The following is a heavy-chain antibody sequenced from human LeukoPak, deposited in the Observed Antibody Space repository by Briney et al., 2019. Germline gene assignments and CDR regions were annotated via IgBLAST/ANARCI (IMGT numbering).Heavy chain of an antibody. J-gene: IGHJ2*01. CDR3: AKWGGLYYYDSSGYYSDWYFDL. Sequence: PGGSLRLSCAASGFTFSSYAMSWVRQAPGKGLEWVSAISGSGGSTYYADSVKGRFTIPRDNSKNTLYLQMTSLRAEDTAIYYCAKWGGLYYYDSSGYYSDWYFDLWGRGTLVTVSS. CDR2: ISGSGGST. V-gene: IGHV3-23*01. D-gene: IGHD3-22*01. CDR1: GFTFSSYA.